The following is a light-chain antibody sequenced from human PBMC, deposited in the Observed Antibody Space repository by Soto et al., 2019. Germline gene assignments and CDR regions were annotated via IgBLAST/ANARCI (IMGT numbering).Light chain of an antibody. Sequence: DVVMTQSPLSLPVTLGQPASISCRSSQSLVYSDGNTYLSWFQQRPGQSPRRLIYKVSNRDSGVPDRVSGSGSGTDFTLKISRVEAEDVGVYYCMQGTHWPLTFGGGTKVEIK. CDR2: KVS. CDR1: QSLVYSDGNTY. CDR3: MQGTHWPLT. V-gene: IGKV2-30*01. J-gene: IGKJ4*01.